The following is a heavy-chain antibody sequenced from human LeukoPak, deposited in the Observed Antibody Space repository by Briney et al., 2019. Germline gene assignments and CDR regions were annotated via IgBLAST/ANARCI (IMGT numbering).Heavy chain of an antibody. V-gene: IGHV1-69*13. Sequence: GASLKLSCKASGVTLSSYAISWVRQAPGQGLEWMGGIIPIFGTANYAQKFQGRVTITADESTSTAYMELSSLRSEDTAVYYCARDRGELQVPSYYFDYWGQGTLVTVSS. D-gene: IGHD1-26*01. J-gene: IGHJ4*02. CDR2: IIPIFGTA. CDR1: GVTLSSYA. CDR3: ARDRGELQVPSYYFDY.